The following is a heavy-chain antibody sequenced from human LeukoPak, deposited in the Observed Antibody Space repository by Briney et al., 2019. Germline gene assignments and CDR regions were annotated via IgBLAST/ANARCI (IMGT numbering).Heavy chain of an antibody. CDR3: AREIPQQLVAMDV. J-gene: IGHJ6*02. V-gene: IGHV3-7*04. Sequence: GESLRLSCAASGFTVSSNYMSWVRQAPGKGLEWLANIKEDGTGKNHVDSVKGRFTISRDNAKKSLYLQMNGLRAEDTAVYYCAREIPQQLVAMDVWGQGTTVTVSS. D-gene: IGHD6-13*01. CDR1: GFTVSSNY. CDR2: IKEDGTGK.